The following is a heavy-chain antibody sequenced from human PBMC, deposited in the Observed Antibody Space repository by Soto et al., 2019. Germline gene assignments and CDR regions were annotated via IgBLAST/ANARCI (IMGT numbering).Heavy chain of an antibody. CDR1: GYTFTGYY. J-gene: IGHJ4*02. CDR3: ARERFRIAAATVTAGGY. V-gene: IGHV1-2*02. CDR2: INPNSGGT. Sequence: ASVKVSCKASGYTFTGYYMHWARQAPGQGLEWMGWINPNSGGTNYAQKFQGRVTMTRDTSISTAYMELSRLRSDDTAVYYCARERFRIAAATVTAGGYWGQGTLVTVSS. D-gene: IGHD6-13*01.